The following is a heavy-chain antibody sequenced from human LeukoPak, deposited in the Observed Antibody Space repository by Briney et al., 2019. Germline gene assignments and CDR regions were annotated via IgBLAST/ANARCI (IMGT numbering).Heavy chain of an antibody. CDR1: GYTFTTYF. CDR3: AREASTTGHLFDY. V-gene: IGHV1-2*02. Sequence: ASVKVSCKASGYTFTTYFIHWVRQAPGQGLEWMGRINSDSGDTNYAQDSQGRVTMTRDTSISTAYMELSCLRFDDTAVYFCAREASTTGHLFDYWGQGTLVTVSS. J-gene: IGHJ4*02. D-gene: IGHD1-1*01. CDR2: INSDSGDT.